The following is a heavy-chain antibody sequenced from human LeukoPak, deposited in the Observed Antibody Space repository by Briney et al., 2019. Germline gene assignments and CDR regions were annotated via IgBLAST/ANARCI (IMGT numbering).Heavy chain of an antibody. D-gene: IGHD3-16*01. J-gene: IGHJ4*02. CDR3: AYGEYYFNY. Sequence: GGSLRLSCAASGFIFSSYWMSWVRQAPGKGLEWVGNIKQDGSEKYYVDSVKGRFTISRDNAKNSLYLQMNSLRAEDTAVYYCAYGEYYFNYWGQGTLVTVSS. V-gene: IGHV3-7*02. CDR1: GFIFSSYW. CDR2: IKQDGSEK.